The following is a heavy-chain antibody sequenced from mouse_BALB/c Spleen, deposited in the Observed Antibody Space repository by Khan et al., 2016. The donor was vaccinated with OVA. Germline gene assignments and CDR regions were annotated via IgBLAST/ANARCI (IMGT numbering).Heavy chain of an antibody. Sequence: QVQLQQSGPGLVAPSQTLSITCTVSGFSLISYGVHWVRQPPGKGLEWLGVIWAGGSTNYNSALMSRLSISKDNSKSQVFLKMNSLQTDDTAMYSCARFTTVSYAMDYWGQGMSVTVSS. J-gene: IGHJ4*01. V-gene: IGHV2-9*02. CDR3: ARFTTVSYAMDY. CDR2: IWAGGST. D-gene: IGHD1-1*01. CDR1: GFSLISYG.